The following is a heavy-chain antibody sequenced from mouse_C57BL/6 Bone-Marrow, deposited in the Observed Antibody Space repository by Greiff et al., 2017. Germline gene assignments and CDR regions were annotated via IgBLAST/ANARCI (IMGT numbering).Heavy chain of an antibody. V-gene: IGHV5-6*01. Sequence: EVQLVDSGGDLVKPGGSLKLSCAASGFTFSSYGMSWVRQTPDKRLEWVATISRGGSYTYYPDSVKGQCTISRDNAKNTLYLQMSSLKSEDTAMYDCARHGGLGPLDYWGQGTTLTVSS. CDR2: ISRGGSYT. J-gene: IGHJ2*01. CDR1: GFTFSSYG. CDR3: ARHGGLGPLDY. D-gene: IGHD2-4*01.